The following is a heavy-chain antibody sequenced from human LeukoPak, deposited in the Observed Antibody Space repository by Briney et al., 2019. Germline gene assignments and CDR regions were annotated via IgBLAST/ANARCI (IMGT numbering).Heavy chain of an antibody. CDR3: AKDGQSYYDSSGYQNWFDP. CDR2: ISWNSGSI. J-gene: IGHJ5*02. CDR1: GFTFXXYA. Sequence: SLRLSCAASGFTFXXYAMHWVRQAPGKGLEWVSGISWNSGSIVYADSVKGRFTISRDNAKNSLYLQMNSLRAEDTALYYCAKDGQSYYDSSGYQNWFDPWGQGTLVTVSS. V-gene: IGHV3-9*01. D-gene: IGHD3-22*01.